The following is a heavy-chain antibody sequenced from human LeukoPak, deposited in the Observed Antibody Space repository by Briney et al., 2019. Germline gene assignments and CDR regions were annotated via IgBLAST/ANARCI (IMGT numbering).Heavy chain of an antibody. CDR3: ARTLYYYDSSGYYYFDY. V-gene: IGHV4-4*09. D-gene: IGHD3-22*01. J-gene: IGHJ4*02. Sequence: SETLSLTCTVSGGSISSYYWSWIRQFPGMGLEWIGYIYDSGSTNYNPSLKSRVTISVDTSKNQFSLKLSSVTAADTAVYYCARTLYYYDSSGYYYFDYWGQGTLVTVSS. CDR2: IYDSGST. CDR1: GGSISSYY.